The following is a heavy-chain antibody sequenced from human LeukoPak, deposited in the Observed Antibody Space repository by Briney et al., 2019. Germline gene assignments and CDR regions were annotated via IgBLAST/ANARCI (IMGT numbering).Heavy chain of an antibody. CDR3: ATVPAAIENWFDP. Sequence: ASVKVSCKASGGTFSSYAISWVRQAPGQGLEWMGGIIPIFGTANYAQKFKGRVTITTDESTSTAYMELSSLRSEDTAVYYCATVPAAIENWFDPWGQGTLVTVSS. CDR2: IIPIFGTA. J-gene: IGHJ5*02. D-gene: IGHD2-2*01. CDR1: GGTFSSYA. V-gene: IGHV1-69*05.